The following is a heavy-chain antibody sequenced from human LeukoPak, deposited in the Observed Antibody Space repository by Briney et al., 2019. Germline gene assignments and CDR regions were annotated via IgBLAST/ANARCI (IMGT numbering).Heavy chain of an antibody. Sequence: SETLSLTCAVYGGSFSGYYWSWIRQPPGKGLEWIGEINHSGSTNYNPSLKSRVTISVDTSKKQFSLNLSSVTAADTAVYYCAGGIGEFNYYGMDVWGQGTSVTVSS. D-gene: IGHD3-10*01. V-gene: IGHV4-34*01. CDR2: INHSGST. CDR1: GGSFSGYY. J-gene: IGHJ6*02. CDR3: AGGIGEFNYYGMDV.